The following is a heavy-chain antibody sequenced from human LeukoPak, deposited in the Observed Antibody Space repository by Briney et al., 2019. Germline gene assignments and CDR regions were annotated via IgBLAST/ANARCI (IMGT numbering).Heavy chain of an antibody. J-gene: IGHJ5*02. Sequence: EASVKVSCKASGGTFSSYAISWVRQAPGQGLEWMGGIIPIFGTANYAQKFQGRVTITADESTSTAYMELSSLRSEDTAVYYCARGFRITMVRGRSLNWFDPWGQGTLATVSS. CDR2: IIPIFGTA. D-gene: IGHD3-10*01. CDR1: GGTFSSYA. CDR3: ARGFRITMVRGRSLNWFDP. V-gene: IGHV1-69*13.